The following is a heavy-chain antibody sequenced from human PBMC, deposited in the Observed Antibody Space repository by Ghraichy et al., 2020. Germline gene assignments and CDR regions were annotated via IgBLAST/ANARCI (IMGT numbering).Heavy chain of an antibody. V-gene: IGHV4-4*02. D-gene: IGHD3-10*01. Sequence: SETLSLTCAVSGGSISSSNWWSWVRQPPGKGLEWIGEIYHSGSTNYNPSLKSRVTISVDKSKNQFSLKLSSVTAADAAVYYCARVEDRGNGFDYWGQGTLVTVSS. J-gene: IGHJ4*02. CDR1: GGSISSSNW. CDR2: IYHSGST. CDR3: ARVEDRGNGFDY.